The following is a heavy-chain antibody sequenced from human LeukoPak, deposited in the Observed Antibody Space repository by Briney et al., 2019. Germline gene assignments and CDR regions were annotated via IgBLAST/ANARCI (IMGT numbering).Heavy chain of an antibody. D-gene: IGHD3-22*01. Sequence: GGSLRLSCAASGFTFSSYWMSWVRQAPGKGLEWVANINQDGSERYYVDSVKGRFTISRDNAKNSLYLQMNSLRAEDTAVYYCAREYYYDSSFYDAFDIWGQGTMVTVSS. CDR1: GFTFSSYW. V-gene: IGHV3-7*01. CDR2: INQDGSER. CDR3: AREYYYDSSFYDAFDI. J-gene: IGHJ3*02.